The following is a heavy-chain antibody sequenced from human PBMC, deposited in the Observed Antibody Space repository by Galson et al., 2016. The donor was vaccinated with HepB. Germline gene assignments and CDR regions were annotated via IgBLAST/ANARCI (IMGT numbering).Heavy chain of an antibody. CDR2: INSDGSST. Sequence: SLRLSCAASGFTFSSYWMHWVRQAPGKGLVWVSRINSDGSSTSYADSVKGRFTISRDNAKNMLYLQMNSLRAEDTAVYYCAKAYGSGSSFYYYYGMDVWGQGTTVTVSS. D-gene: IGHD3-10*01. CDR1: GFTFSSYW. V-gene: IGHV3-74*01. J-gene: IGHJ6*02. CDR3: AKAYGSGSSFYYYYGMDV.